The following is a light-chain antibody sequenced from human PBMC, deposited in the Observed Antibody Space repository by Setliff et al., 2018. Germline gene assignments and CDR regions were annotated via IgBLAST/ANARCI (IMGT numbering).Light chain of an antibody. Sequence: QSALAQPRSVSGSPGQSVTISCTGTSSDVGGYNYVSWYQQHPGKAPKLIIYEVSKRPSGVPDRFSGSKSGNTASLIISGLQAEDEADYYCCSYAGSYTFYVFGTGTKVTVL. CDR2: EVS. CDR3: CSYAGSYTFYV. V-gene: IGLV2-11*01. J-gene: IGLJ1*01. CDR1: SSDVGGYNY.